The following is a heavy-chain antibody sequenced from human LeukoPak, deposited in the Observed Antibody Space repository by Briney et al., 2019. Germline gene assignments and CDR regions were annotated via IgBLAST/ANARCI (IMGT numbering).Heavy chain of an antibody. CDR2: IYSGGST. CDR3: ARDWRDDYGIYYGMDV. V-gene: IGHV3-66*01. CDR1: GFTVSSNY. J-gene: IGHJ6*02. D-gene: IGHD4-17*01. Sequence: QPGGSLRLSCAASGFTVSSNYMSWVRQAPGKGLEWVSVIYSGGSTYYADSVKGRFTISRDNSKNTLYLQMNSVRAEDTAVYYCARDWRDDYGIYYGMDVWGQGTTVTVSS.